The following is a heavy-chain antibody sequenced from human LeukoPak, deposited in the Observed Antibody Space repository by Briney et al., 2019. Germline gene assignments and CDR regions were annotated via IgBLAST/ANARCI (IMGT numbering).Heavy chain of an antibody. CDR3: ARQISDYYFYYIDV. Sequence: SETLSLSCTVSGGTFSSYDWSWIRQTPGKGLEWIGTIYYSGTTYYNPSPERPTTISADTSKNQFSLTLRSVTDADTAVYYCARQISDYYFYYIDVWGKGTTVTVSS. CDR1: GGTFSSYD. V-gene: IGHV4-59*08. J-gene: IGHJ6*03. D-gene: IGHD3-10*01. CDR2: IYYSGTT.